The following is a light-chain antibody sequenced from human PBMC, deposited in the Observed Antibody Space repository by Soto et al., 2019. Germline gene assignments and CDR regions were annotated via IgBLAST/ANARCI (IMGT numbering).Light chain of an antibody. CDR3: QQYNSYPYT. CDR1: QSISTW. Sequence: DIQMTQSPSTVSASVGDAVTITCRASQSISTWLAWYQQKPGKAPNLLIYDASTLESGGTSGFSGSGSGTEFTLTISSLQPDDSATYYYQQYNSYPYTFGQGTKLEIK. CDR2: DAS. J-gene: IGKJ2*01. V-gene: IGKV1-5*01.